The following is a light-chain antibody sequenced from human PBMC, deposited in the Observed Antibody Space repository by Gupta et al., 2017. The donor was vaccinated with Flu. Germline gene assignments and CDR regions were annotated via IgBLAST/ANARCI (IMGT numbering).Light chain of an antibody. CDR1: SSNIGAGYD. J-gene: IGLJ3*02. V-gene: IGLV1-40*01. CDR2: GSS. CDR3: QADDSSRIWV. Sequence: QSVLTQPPSVSGAPGQRVTIPCTGSSSNIGAGYDVYWFQRRPGTAPKLLIYGSSYRPAGVPVRFSGSKSGTAASLAITGRKAEEEADYYGQADDSSRIWVFGGGTKLTVL.